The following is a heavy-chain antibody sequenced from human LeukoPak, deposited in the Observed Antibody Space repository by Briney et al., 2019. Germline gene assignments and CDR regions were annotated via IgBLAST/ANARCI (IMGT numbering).Heavy chain of an antibody. D-gene: IGHD3-22*01. CDR3: ARDLDSSVLDAFDI. CDR2: ITSSGSTM. V-gene: IGHV3-48*03. CDR1: GFTFSSYE. Sequence: GGSLRLSCAASGFTFSSYEMYWVRQPPGKGLEWVSYITSSGSTMYYADSVKGRFTISRDNAKSSLYLQMNSLRAEDTAVYYCARDLDSSVLDAFDIWGQGTMVTVSS. J-gene: IGHJ3*02.